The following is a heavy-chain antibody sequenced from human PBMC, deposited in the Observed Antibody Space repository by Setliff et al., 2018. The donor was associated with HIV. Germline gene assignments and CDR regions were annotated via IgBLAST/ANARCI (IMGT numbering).Heavy chain of an antibody. CDR2: IYHGGNT. Sequence: LSLTCDVSGGSISSNSWWTWVRQPPGKGLEWIGQIYHGGNTRCNPSLKSRLTMSIDKSKNQVSLELSSVTAADTAVYYCGRTMTYYYLCMDVWGNGTTVTVSS. J-gene: IGHJ6*03. CDR3: GRTMTYYYLCMDV. CDR1: GGSISSNSW. V-gene: IGHV4-4*02.